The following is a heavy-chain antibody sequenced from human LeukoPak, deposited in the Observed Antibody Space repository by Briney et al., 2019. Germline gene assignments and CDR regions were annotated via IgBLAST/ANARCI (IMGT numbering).Heavy chain of an antibody. CDR1: GFTFSSYG. J-gene: IGHJ4*02. CDR2: IRYDGSNK. V-gene: IGHV3-30*02. CDR3: AKGHVLRFLEWLLPFDY. D-gene: IGHD3-3*01. Sequence: PGGSLRLSCAASGFTFSSYGMHWVRQAPGKGLEWVAFIRYDGSNKYYADSVKGRFTISRDNSKNTLYLQMNSLRAEDTAVYYCAKGHVLRFLEWLLPFDYWGQGTLVTVSS.